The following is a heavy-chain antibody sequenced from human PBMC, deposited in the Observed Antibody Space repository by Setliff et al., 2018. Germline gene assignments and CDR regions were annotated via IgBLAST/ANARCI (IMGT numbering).Heavy chain of an antibody. CDR2: INPGDGST. Sequence: ASVKVSCKASGYTFTGYYMHWVRQAPGQGLEWMGRINPGDGSTTYAQKFQGRVKMTRDTSTNTVYMQLNSLRFEDRAVYYCARENTAKNFWGEESDYWGQGTLVTVSS. V-gene: IGHV1-46*01. D-gene: IGHD3-3*01. CDR3: ARENTAKNFWGEESDY. J-gene: IGHJ4*02. CDR1: GYTFTGYY.